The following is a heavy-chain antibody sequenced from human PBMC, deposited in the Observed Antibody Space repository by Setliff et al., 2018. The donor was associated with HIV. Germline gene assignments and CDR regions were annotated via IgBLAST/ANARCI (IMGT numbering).Heavy chain of an antibody. D-gene: IGHD3-22*01. V-gene: IGHV4-61*09. CDR1: GGSISSGSYY. Sequence: SETLSLTCTVSGGSISSGSYYWSWIRQPAGKGLEWIGHIYTSGSTNSNPSLSSRVSMSVDTSKSQFSLKLTSVTAADTAVYYCARVYPQYDSSGYYSYWGQGTLVTVSS. J-gene: IGHJ4*02. CDR2: IYTSGST. CDR3: ARVYPQYDSSGYYSY.